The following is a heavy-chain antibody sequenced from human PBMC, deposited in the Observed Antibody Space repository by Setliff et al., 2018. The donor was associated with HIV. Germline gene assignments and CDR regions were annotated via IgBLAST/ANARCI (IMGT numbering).Heavy chain of an antibody. J-gene: IGHJ4*02. V-gene: IGHV3-11*06. CDR3: ARSPYGDYGLDY. CDR2: ISKSGDYS. Sequence: PGGSLRLSCAASGFTFSDHYMNWVRQAPGKGLEWVSYISKSGDYSNYADSVKGRFTISRDNAKNSLYLQMNTLRAEDTAVYFCARSPYGDYGLDYWGQGTLVTVSS. CDR1: GFTFSDHY. D-gene: IGHD4-17*01.